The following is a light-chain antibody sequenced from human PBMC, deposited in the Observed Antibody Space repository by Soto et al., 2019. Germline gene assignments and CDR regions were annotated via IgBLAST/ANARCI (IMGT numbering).Light chain of an antibody. Sequence: QSVLTQPPPVSGAPGQRVTISCTGSSSNIGAGYDVHWYQQLPGTAPKLLIYSNNNRPSGVPDRFSGSKSGTSASLAITGLQAEDEADYYCQSFDSSLSGWVFGGGTKVTVL. V-gene: IGLV1-40*01. CDR3: QSFDSSLSGWV. J-gene: IGLJ3*02. CDR2: SNN. CDR1: SSNIGAGYD.